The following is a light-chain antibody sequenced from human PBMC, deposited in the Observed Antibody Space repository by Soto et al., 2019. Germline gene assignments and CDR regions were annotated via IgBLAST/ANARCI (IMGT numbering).Light chain of an antibody. CDR3: KQATQSYT. J-gene: IGKJ2*01. Sequence: DIVLTQTRLSSPVTLGQPASISCRSSQSLVHIDGNTYFNWLQQRPGQPPRLLIYKISNRFPGVPDRFSGSGAGTDFTLKISGVAAEDVGVYYCKQATQSYTFGQGTRLEIK. CDR2: KIS. CDR1: QSLVHIDGNTY. V-gene: IGKV2-24*01.